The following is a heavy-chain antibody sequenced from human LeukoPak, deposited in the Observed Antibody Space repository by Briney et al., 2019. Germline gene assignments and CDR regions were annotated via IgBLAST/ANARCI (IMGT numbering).Heavy chain of an antibody. J-gene: IGHJ6*02. CDR3: ARDHVVGATGGMDV. V-gene: IGHV3-21*01. Sequence: PGRSLRLSCAASGFTFSSYSMNWVRQAPGKGLEWVSSISSSSSYIYYADSVKGRFTISRDNAKNSLYLQMNSLRAEDTAVYYCARDHVVGATGGMDVWGQGTTVTVSS. CDR2: ISSSSSYI. D-gene: IGHD1-26*01. CDR1: GFTFSSYS.